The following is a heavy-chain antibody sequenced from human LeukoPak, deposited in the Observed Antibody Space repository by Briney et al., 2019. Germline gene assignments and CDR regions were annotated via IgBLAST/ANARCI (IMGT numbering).Heavy chain of an antibody. CDR1: GFTFSSYA. CDR3: AGGYSSSPYYFDY. V-gene: IGHV3-23*01. J-gene: IGHJ4*02. CDR2: ISGSGGST. Sequence: GGSLRLSXAASGFTFSSYAMSWVRQAPGKGLEWVLAISGSGGSTYYADSVKGRFTISRDNSKNTLYLQMNSLRAEDTAVYYCAGGYSSSPYYFDYWGQGTLVTVSS. D-gene: IGHD6-13*01.